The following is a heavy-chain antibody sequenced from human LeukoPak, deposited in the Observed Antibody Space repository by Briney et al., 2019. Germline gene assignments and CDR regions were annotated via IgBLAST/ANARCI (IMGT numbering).Heavy chain of an antibody. Sequence: SETLSLTCAVYGGSFSGYYWSWIRQPPGKGLEWIGEINHSGSTNYNPSLKSRVTISVDTSKNQFSLQLNSVTPEDTAVYYCARDLTGDPRRYYYGMDVWGQGTTVTVSS. V-gene: IGHV4-34*01. J-gene: IGHJ6*02. CDR2: INHSGST. D-gene: IGHD7-27*01. CDR3: ARDLTGDPRRYYYGMDV. CDR1: GGSFSGYY.